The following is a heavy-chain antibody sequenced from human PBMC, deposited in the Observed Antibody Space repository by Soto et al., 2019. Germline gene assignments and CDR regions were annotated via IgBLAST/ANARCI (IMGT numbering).Heavy chain of an antibody. J-gene: IGHJ4*02. D-gene: IGHD3-22*01. Sequence: EVQLLESGGALVQPGGSLRLSCAASGFTFNSYVMTWVRQAPGEGLEWVSSISRSGRGSAYYADSVKGRFTISRDNAENTLFLQMSDLRDEDTALYYCARGRYLDSSDYWVANLPFDHWGLGTLVTVSS. V-gene: IGHV3-23*01. CDR2: ISRSGRGSA. CDR1: GFTFNSYV. CDR3: ARGRYLDSSDYWVANLPFDH.